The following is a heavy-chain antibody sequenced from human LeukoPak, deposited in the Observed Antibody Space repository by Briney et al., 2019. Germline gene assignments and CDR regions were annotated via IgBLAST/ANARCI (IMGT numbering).Heavy chain of an antibody. D-gene: IGHD1-20*01. J-gene: IGHJ3*02. V-gene: IGHV4-59*01. CDR3: ARYDNWNLEHAFDI. Sequence: PSETLSLTCTASGGSISSYYWSWIRQPPGKGLEWIGYIYYSGSTNYNPSLKSRVTISVDTSKNQFSLKLSSVTAADTAVYYCARYDNWNLEHAFDIWGQGTMVTVSS. CDR2: IYYSGST. CDR1: GGSISSYY.